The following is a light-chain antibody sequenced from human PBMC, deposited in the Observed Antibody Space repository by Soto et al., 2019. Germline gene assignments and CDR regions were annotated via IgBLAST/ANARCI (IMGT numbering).Light chain of an antibody. J-gene: IGKJ1*01. Sequence: DIPMTQSPSSLSASVGDRVTITCRASQGISHYLAWYQLKPGKVPKLLIYAASTLQTGVPSRFSGSGSGTDFTLTISSLQPEDVATYYCQKYNSAPQTFGQGTKVEIK. CDR2: AAS. CDR1: QGISHY. V-gene: IGKV1-27*01. CDR3: QKYNSAPQT.